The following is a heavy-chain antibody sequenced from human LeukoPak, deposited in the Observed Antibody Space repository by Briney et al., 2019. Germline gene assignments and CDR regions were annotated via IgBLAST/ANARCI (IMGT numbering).Heavy chain of an antibody. CDR3: AKDLGSSGWPRGAFDI. J-gene: IGHJ3*02. CDR1: GFTFDDYA. V-gene: IGHV3-9*01. Sequence: GGSLRLSCAASGFTFDDYAMHWVRQAPGKGLEWVSGISWNSGSIGYADSVKGRFTISRDNAKNSLYLQMNSLRAEDTGLYYCAKDLGSSGWPRGAFDIWGQGTMVTVSS. CDR2: ISWNSGSI. D-gene: IGHD6-19*01.